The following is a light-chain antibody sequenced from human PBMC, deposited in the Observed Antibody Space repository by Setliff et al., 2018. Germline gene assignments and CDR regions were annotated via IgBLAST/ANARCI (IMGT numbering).Light chain of an antibody. CDR1: SSDVGYYNY. CDR2: EVS. Sequence: QSVLTQPASVSGSPGQSITISCTGTSSDVGYYNYVSWYQQHTGKAPKLMIYEVSNRPSGVSNRFSGSKSGNTASLTISGLQAEDEADYYCSSYTSSSTRVFGTGTKVTVL. J-gene: IGLJ1*01. CDR3: SSYTSSSTRV. V-gene: IGLV2-14*01.